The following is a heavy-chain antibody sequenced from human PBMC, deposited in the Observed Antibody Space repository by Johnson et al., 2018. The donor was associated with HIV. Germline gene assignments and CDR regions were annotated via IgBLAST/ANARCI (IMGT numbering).Heavy chain of an antibody. V-gene: IGHV3-30*04. CDR2: ISYDGSNK. J-gene: IGHJ3*02. CDR3: ARDRGYYDSSGGDAFDI. CDR1: GFTFSSYA. D-gene: IGHD3-22*01. Sequence: QMLLVESGGGVVQPGRSLRLSCAASGFTFSSYAMHWVRQAPGKGLEWVAVISYDGSNKYYADSVKGRFTISIDNSKNTLYLQMNSLRAEDTAVYYCARDRGYYDSSGGDAFDIWGQGTMVTVSS.